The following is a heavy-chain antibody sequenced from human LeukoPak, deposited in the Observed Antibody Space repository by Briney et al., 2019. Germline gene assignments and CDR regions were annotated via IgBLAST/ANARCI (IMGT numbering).Heavy chain of an antibody. Sequence: ASVKVSCKASGGTFSSYAISWVRQAPGQGLEWMGRIIPIFGTANYAQKFQGRVTITTDESTSTAYMELSSLRSEDTAVYYCAVVPAAIGYYYMDVWGKGTTVTVPS. CDR3: AVVPAAIGYYYMDV. D-gene: IGHD2-2*02. J-gene: IGHJ6*03. CDR1: GGTFSSYA. CDR2: IIPIFGTA. V-gene: IGHV1-69*05.